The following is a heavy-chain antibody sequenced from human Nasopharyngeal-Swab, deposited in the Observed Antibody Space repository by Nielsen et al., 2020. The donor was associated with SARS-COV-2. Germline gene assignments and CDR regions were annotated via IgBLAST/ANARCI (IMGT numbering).Heavy chain of an antibody. Sequence: GESLKISCAASGFTVSSKYMSWVRQAPGKGLEWVSGVYSIDGPYYADSVKGRFTISKDSSKNTLYLHMNSLGAEDTAVYYCASSTTHYYYYGMDVWGQGTTVTVSS. V-gene: IGHV3-53*01. J-gene: IGHJ6*02. D-gene: IGHD2-15*01. CDR2: VYSIDGP. CDR1: GFTVSSKY. CDR3: ASSTTHYYYYGMDV.